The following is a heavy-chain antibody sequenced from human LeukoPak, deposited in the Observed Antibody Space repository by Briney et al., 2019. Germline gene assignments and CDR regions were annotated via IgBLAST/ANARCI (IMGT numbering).Heavy chain of an antibody. J-gene: IGHJ6*02. Sequence: PGGSLRLSCAASGFTFSSYAMSWVRQAPGKGLEWVSAISGSGGSTYYADSVKGRFTISRDNSKNTLYLQMNSLRAEDTAVYYCARPHSSGWSTPSSYYYGMDVWGQGTTVTVSS. CDR1: GFTFSSYA. D-gene: IGHD6-19*01. CDR2: ISGSGGST. V-gene: IGHV3-23*01. CDR3: ARPHSSGWSTPSSYYYGMDV.